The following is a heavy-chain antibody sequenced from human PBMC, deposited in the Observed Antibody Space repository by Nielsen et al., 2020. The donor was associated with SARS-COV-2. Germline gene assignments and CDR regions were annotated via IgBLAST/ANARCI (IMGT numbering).Heavy chain of an antibody. CDR2: IYYSGST. J-gene: IGHJ5*02. Sequence: SDTLSLTCTVSGGSISSYYWSWIRQPPGKGLEWIGYIYYSGSTNYNPSLKSRVTISVDTSKNQFSLKLSSVTAADTAVYYCARANSGYDPWGQGTLVTVSS. D-gene: IGHD5-12*01. CDR1: GGSISSYY. CDR3: ARANSGYDP. V-gene: IGHV4-59*01.